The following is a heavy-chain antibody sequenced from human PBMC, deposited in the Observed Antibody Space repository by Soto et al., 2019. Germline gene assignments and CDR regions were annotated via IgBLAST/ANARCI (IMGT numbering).Heavy chain of an antibody. Sequence: QVQLVQSGAEVKKPGSSVKVSCKASGGTFSSYAISWVRQAPGQGLEWMGGIIPIFGTANYAQKFQGRVTMTADDATSTASKELSSLRSADKAVVYCAGNTAMVYAVGGCYYYGMDVWGQGTTVTVSS. CDR1: GGTFSSYA. J-gene: IGHJ6*02. V-gene: IGHV1-69*01. CDR2: IIPIFGTA. D-gene: IGHD2-8*01. CDR3: AGNTAMVYAVGGCYYYGMDV.